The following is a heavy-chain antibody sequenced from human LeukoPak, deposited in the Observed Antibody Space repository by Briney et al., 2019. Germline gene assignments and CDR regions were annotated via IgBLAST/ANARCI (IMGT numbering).Heavy chain of an antibody. CDR1: GFTFSSYG. J-gene: IGHJ4*02. CDR2: IRYDGSNK. D-gene: IGHD6-6*01. V-gene: IGHV3-30*02. Sequence: GGSLRLSCAASGFTFSSYGMHWVRQAPGKGLEWVAFIRYDGSNKYYADSVKGRFTISRDNSKNTLYLQMSSLRAEDTAVYYCARDRIGSSCPDYWGQGTLVTVSS. CDR3: ARDRIGSSCPDY.